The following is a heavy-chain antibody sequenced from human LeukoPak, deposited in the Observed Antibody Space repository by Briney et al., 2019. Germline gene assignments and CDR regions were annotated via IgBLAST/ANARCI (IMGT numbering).Heavy chain of an antibody. D-gene: IGHD5-24*01. CDR1: GFTFSNYG. V-gene: IGHV3-48*02. J-gene: IGHJ4*02. Sequence: GGSLRLSCAASGFTFSNYGMNWVRQAPGKGLEWVSYISSSSSPIYYADSVKGRFTISRDNAKNSLYLQMNSLRDEDTAVYYCARARGDGYTYAYWGQGTLVTVSS. CDR3: ARARGDGYTYAY. CDR2: ISSSSSPI.